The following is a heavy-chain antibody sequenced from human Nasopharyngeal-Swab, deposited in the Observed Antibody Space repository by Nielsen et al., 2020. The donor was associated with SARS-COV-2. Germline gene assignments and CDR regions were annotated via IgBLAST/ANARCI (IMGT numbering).Heavy chain of an antibody. J-gene: IGHJ4*02. CDR1: GFTFSSYA. D-gene: IGHD6-19*01. V-gene: IGHV3-23*01. CDR2: ISGSGGST. Sequence: GESLKISCAASGFTFSSYAMSWVRQAPGKGLEWVSAISGSGGSTYYADSVKGRFTIFRDNSKNTLYLQMNSLRAEDTAVYYCAKSGRYSSVWGQGTQVTVSS. CDR3: AKSGRYSSV.